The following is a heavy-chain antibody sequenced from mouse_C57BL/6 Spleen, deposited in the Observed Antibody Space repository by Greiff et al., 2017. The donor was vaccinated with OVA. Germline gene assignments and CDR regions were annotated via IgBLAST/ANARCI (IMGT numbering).Heavy chain of an antibody. CDR2: IRSKSSNYAT. CDR3: ERDGYYDLGYAMDY. CDR1: GFTFNTYA. V-gene: IGHV10-3*01. Sequence: VESGGGLVQPKGSLKLSCAASGFTFNTYAMHWVRQAPGKGLEWVARIRSKSSNYATYYADSVKDRFTISRDDSQSMLYLQMNNLKTEDTAMYYCERDGYYDLGYAMDYWGQGTSVTVSS. J-gene: IGHJ4*01. D-gene: IGHD2-3*01.